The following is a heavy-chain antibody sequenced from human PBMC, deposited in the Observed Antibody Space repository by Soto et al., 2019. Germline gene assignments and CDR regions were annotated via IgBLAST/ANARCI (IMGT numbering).Heavy chain of an antibody. Sequence: PSETLSLTCTVSGDSINSYYWSWIRQPAGKGLEWIGRISTSGSTKYNPSLKSRVTMPIDTSKNQFSLKLSSVTAADTAVYYCARVGVAGSLEYFDYWGPGSLVTVSS. J-gene: IGHJ4*02. D-gene: IGHD6-19*01. CDR1: GDSINSYY. CDR3: ARVGVAGSLEYFDY. CDR2: ISTSGST. V-gene: IGHV4-4*07.